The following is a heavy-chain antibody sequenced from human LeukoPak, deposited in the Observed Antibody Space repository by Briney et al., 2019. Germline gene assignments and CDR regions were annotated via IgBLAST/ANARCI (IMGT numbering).Heavy chain of an antibody. Sequence: GGSLRLSCVVSGFTFSNWWMSWVRQAPGKGLEYVANIKEDGSEKNYVDSVKGRFTISRDNAKNSLYLQMNSLRAEDTGIFYCARGGWLDDWGQGTLVTVSS. J-gene: IGHJ4*02. V-gene: IGHV3-7*01. D-gene: IGHD2-15*01. CDR3: ARGGWLDD. CDR1: GFTFSNWW. CDR2: IKEDGSEK.